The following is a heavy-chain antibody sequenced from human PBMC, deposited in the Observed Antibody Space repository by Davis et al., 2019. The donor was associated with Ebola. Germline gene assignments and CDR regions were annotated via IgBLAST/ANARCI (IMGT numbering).Heavy chain of an antibody. D-gene: IGHD3-3*01. Sequence: GESLKISCAASGFTFSSYDMHWVRQATGKGLEWVSAIGTAGDTYYPGSVKGRFTISRENAKNSLYLQMNSLRAGDTAVYYCARGFLDYGMDVWGQGTTVTVSS. CDR2: IGTAGDT. CDR3: ARGFLDYGMDV. V-gene: IGHV3-13*01. J-gene: IGHJ6*02. CDR1: GFTFSSYD.